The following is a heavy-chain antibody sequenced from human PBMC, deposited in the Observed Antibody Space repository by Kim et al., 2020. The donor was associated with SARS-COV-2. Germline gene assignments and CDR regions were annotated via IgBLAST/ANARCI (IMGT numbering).Heavy chain of an antibody. J-gene: IGHJ6*02. Sequence: GYGKGRFTISRDNSRNALYLQMNSLRAEDTAVYYCAREGVTTTGYYGLDVWGQGTTVTVSS. V-gene: IGHV3-66*01. CDR3: AREGVTTTGYYGLDV. D-gene: IGHD4-17*01.